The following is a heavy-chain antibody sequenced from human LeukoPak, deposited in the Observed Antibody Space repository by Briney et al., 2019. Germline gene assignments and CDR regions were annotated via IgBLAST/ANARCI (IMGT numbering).Heavy chain of an antibody. V-gene: IGHV3-30*04. CDR1: GLTFSTYA. CDR2: ISYDGSNK. J-gene: IGHJ4*02. Sequence: GGSLRLSCAASGLTFSTYAMHWVRQAPGKGLEWVAAISYDGSNKNYADSVKGRFTISRDNSKNTLYLQMNSLRAEDTAVYYCARGVRIAVAGYIDYWGQGTLVTVSS. D-gene: IGHD6-19*01. CDR3: ARGVRIAVAGYIDY.